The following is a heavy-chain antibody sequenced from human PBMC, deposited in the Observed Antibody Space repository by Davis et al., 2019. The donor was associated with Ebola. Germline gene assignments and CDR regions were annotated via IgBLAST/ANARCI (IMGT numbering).Heavy chain of an antibody. CDR1: GFTFTSSA. CDR3: ARVGRGYCSSTSCYGFDY. V-gene: IGHV1-58*02. D-gene: IGHD2-2*01. Sequence: SVKVSCKASGFTFTSSAMQWVRQARGQRLEWIGWIVVGSGNTNYAQKFQERVTITRDMSTSTAYMELSSLRSEDTAVYYCARVGRGYCSSTSCYGFDYWGQGTLVTVSS. CDR2: IVVGSGNT. J-gene: IGHJ4*02.